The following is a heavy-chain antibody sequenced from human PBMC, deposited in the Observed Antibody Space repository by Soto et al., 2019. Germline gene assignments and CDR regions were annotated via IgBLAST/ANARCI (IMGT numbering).Heavy chain of an antibody. CDR2: ISSYNGNT. Sequence: QVHLVQSGAEVLKPGASMKVSCKASGYTFTNYDITWVRQAPGQGLEWVGWISSYNGNTNYAQKFQGRVTMTTDTSTSTAYMELRSLRSDDTAIYYCARILRTSAGYNWFGPWGQGTLVTVSS. J-gene: IGHJ5*02. CDR3: ARILRTSAGYNWFGP. CDR1: GYTFTNYD. V-gene: IGHV1-18*01. D-gene: IGHD2-15*01.